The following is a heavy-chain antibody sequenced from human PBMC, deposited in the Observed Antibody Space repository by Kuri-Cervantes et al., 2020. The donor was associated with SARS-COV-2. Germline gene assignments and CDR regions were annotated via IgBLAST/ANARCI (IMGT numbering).Heavy chain of an antibody. CDR2: ISSNGETT. CDR3: VTRGGSEAFDV. CDR1: GFTFNDYS. V-gene: IGHV3-64D*06. D-gene: IGHD1-1*01. Sequence: GESLKISWAASGFTFNDYSMHWVRQAPGKGLEYVSAISSNGETTYYADSVKGRFIIARDNSKNTLFLQMSGLRAEDTAVYFCVTRGGSEAFDVWGQGTMVTVSS. J-gene: IGHJ3*01.